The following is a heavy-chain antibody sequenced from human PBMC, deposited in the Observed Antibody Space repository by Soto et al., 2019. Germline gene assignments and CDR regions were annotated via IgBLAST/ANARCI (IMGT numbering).Heavy chain of an antibody. CDR2: IYWKGGNR. CDR3: VRSGDYRSGSYWYFFDY. Sequence: PGGSLRLSCTMSGFNVDDYGMSWVRHVPGKGLEWVSGIYWKGGNRHYADSVKGRFTITRDNAKNSLYLQLDSLRAEDTALYYCVRSGDYRSGSYWYFFDYWGQGTQV. V-gene: IGHV3-20*04. J-gene: IGHJ4*02. CDR1: GFNVDDYG. D-gene: IGHD3-10*01.